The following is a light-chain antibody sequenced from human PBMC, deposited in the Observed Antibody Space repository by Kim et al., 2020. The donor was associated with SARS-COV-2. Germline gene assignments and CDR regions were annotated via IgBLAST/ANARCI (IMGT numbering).Light chain of an antibody. CDR3: NSRDSSGYV. V-gene: IGLV3-19*01. CDR1: SLRSYY. J-gene: IGLJ1*01. CDR2: GKN. Sequence: SSELTQDPAVSVALGQTVRITCQGDSLRSYYASWYQQKPGQAPVLVIYGKNNRPSWIPDRFSGSSSGNTASLTITGAQAEDEADYYCNSRDSSGYVFGTGTKVTVL.